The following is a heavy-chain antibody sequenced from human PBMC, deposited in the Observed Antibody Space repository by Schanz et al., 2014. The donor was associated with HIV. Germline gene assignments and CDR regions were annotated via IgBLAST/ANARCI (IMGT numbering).Heavy chain of an antibody. J-gene: IGHJ6*02. CDR3: ARTSRIVIPDRDARLAYFYGMDV. Sequence: QVQLVESGGGVVQLGRSLRLSCAASGFTFSSYGMHWVRQAPGKGLEWVAVLGHDGSNKYYVDSVKDRFTISRDSSNSTLSLQMNGLRAEDAAVYYCARTSRIVIPDRDARLAYFYGMDVWGQGTTVTVSS. CDR1: GFTFSSYG. CDR2: LGHDGSNK. V-gene: IGHV3-33*01. D-gene: IGHD1-26*01.